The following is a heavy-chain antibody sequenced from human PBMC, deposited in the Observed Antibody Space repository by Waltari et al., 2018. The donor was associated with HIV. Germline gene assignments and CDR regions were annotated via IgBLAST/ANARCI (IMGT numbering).Heavy chain of an antibody. D-gene: IGHD4-17*01. CDR2: VYYSGST. V-gene: IGHV4-39*01. CDR3: APRDYGDYQFDY. J-gene: IGHJ4*02. CDR1: GGPIISNVYY. Sequence: QLQLQESGPGLVQPSETLSLTCTVSGGPIISNVYYWGWIRPPPGKGLEWIGSVYYSGSTYYNPSLKSRVTISVDTSKNQFYLRLRSVTAADTAVYYCAPRDYGDYQFDYWGRGTLVTVSS.